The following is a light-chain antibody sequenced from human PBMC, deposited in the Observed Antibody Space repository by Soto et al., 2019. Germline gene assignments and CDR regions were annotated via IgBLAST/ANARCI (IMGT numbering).Light chain of an antibody. CDR2: GAS. V-gene: IGKV3-20*01. J-gene: IGKJ2*01. CDR1: QSVSSN. CDR3: QQYHTSPRT. Sequence: TQSPGTLSLSPGERATLSCRAIQSVSSNLVWYQQKPGQAPRLLIYGASSRATGIQDRLRGSGSGTDFTLTISRMEPEDFPVYDCQQYHTSPRTFGQG.